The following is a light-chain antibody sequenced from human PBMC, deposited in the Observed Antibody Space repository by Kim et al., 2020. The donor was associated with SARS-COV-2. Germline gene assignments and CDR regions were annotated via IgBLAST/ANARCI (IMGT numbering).Light chain of an antibody. V-gene: IGKV1-NL1*01. J-gene: IGKJ1*01. CDR2: AAS. CDR1: QGISNS. Sequence: DIQMTQSPSSLSASVGDTVTITCRASQGISNSLAWYQQKPGQAPKLLLFAASKLQSGVPSRFSGGGSGTAYTLTITSLQPEDFATFYCQQSYGTPWTFGQGTKVDIK. CDR3: QQSYGTPWT.